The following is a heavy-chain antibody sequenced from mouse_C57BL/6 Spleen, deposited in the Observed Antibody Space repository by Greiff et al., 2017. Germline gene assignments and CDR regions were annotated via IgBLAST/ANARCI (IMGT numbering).Heavy chain of an antibody. Sequence: DVKLQESGPGLVKPSQSLSLTCSVTGYSITSGYYWNWIRPFPGNKLEWMGYISYDGSNNYNPSLKNRIAIPRDTTKNQVFLKLNSVTTEDTATSYGAREGSFDYWGQGTTLTVSS. CDR2: ISYDGSN. CDR1: GYSITSGYY. V-gene: IGHV3-6*01. CDR3: AREGSFDY. J-gene: IGHJ2*01.